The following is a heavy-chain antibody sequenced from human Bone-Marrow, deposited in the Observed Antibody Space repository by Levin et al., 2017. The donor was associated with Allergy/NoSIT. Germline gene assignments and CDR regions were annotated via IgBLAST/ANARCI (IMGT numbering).Heavy chain of an antibody. J-gene: IGHJ4*02. CDR3: ARAGGATAEGDFDY. Sequence: SETLSLTCTVSGGSISSYYWSWIRQPPGKGLEWIGYIYYSGSTNYNPSLKSRVTISVDTSKNQFSLKLSSVTAADTAVYYCARAGGATAEGDFDYWGQGTLVTVSS. CDR2: IYYSGST. D-gene: IGHD1-26*01. CDR1: GGSISSYY. V-gene: IGHV4-59*01.